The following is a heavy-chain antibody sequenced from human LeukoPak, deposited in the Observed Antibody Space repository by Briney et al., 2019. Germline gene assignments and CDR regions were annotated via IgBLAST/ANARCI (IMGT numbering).Heavy chain of an antibody. J-gene: IGHJ5*02. Sequence: GGSLRLSCAASGFTFSSYGMHWVRQAPGKGLEWVAFIRYDGSNKYYADSVKGRFTISRDNSKNTLYLQMNSLRAEDTAVYYCAKADDYGDYAGVNWFDPWGQGTLVTVSS. D-gene: IGHD4-17*01. CDR3: AKADDYGDYAGVNWFDP. V-gene: IGHV3-30*02. CDR2: IRYDGSNK. CDR1: GFTFSSYG.